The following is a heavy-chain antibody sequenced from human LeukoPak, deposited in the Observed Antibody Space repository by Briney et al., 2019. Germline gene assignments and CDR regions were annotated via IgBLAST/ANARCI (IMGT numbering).Heavy chain of an antibody. D-gene: IGHD1-26*01. J-gene: IGHJ4*02. V-gene: IGHV3-23*01. CDR3: ARELVGATGGGFAY. Sequence: GGSLRLSCAASEFTFSTYSMNWVRQAPGKGLEWVSAISGSGGSTYYADSVKGRFTISRDNSKNTLYLQMNSLRAEDTAVYYCARELVGATGGGFAYWGQGTLVTVSS. CDR2: ISGSGGST. CDR1: EFTFSTYS.